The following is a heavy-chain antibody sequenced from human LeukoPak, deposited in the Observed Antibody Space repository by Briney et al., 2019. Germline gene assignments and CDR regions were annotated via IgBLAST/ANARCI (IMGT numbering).Heavy chain of an antibody. Sequence: SETLSLTCAVYGGSFSGYYWSWIRQPPGKGLERIGEINHSGSTNYNPSLKSRVTISVDTSKNQFSLKLSSVTAADTAVYCCASGGDYYDSSGFDYWGQGTLVTVSS. V-gene: IGHV4-34*01. J-gene: IGHJ4*02. CDR2: INHSGST. CDR3: ASGGDYYDSSGFDY. CDR1: GGSFSGYY. D-gene: IGHD3-22*01.